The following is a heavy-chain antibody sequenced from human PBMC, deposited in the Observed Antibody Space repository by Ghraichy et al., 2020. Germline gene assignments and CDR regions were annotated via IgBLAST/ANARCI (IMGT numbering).Heavy chain of an antibody. CDR1: GFTFSNSA. Sequence: GESLNISCAPSGFTFSNSALSWVRQAPGKGLEWVSSITGSGGSTYYADSVKGRFTISRDNSKNTLYLQLSNLRAEDTALYYCARHASGGYFHRAIDYWGQGTLVTVSS. CDR3: ARHASGGYFHRAIDY. CDR2: ITGSGGST. V-gene: IGHV3-23*01. J-gene: IGHJ4*02. D-gene: IGHD3-22*01.